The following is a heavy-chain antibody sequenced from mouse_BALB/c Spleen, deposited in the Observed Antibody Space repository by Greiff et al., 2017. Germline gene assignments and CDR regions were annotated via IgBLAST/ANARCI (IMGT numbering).Heavy chain of an antibody. Sequence: QVQLKQPGAELVKPGASVKLSCKASGYTFTSYWMHWVKQRPGQGLEWIGEIDPSDSYTNYNQKFKGKATLTVDKSSSTAYMQLSSLTSEDSAVYYCARGKGRYYFDYWGQGTTLTVSS. CDR2: IDPSDSYT. CDR1: GYTFTSYW. V-gene: IGHV1-69*02. J-gene: IGHJ2*01. CDR3: ARGKGRYYFDY.